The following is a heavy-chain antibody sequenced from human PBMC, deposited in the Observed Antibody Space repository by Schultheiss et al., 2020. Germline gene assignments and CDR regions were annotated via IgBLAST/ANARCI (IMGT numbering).Heavy chain of an antibody. CDR3: AKHLSAYDSTGYFPFGWFDP. J-gene: IGHJ5*02. Sequence: SETLSLTCTVSGGSISSYYWSWIRQPPGKGLEWIGYIYYSGSTNYNPSLKSRVTISVDTSKNQFSLKMSSVTAADTAVYYCAKHLSAYDSTGYFPFGWFDPWGQGILVTVSS. D-gene: IGHD3-22*01. CDR1: GGSISSYY. CDR2: IYYSGST. V-gene: IGHV4-59*08.